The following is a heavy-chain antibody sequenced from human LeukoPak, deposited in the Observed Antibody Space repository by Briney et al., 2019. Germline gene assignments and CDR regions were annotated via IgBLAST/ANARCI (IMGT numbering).Heavy chain of an antibody. V-gene: IGHV3-23*01. Sequence: QSGGSLRLSCAASGFTFSSYAMSWVRQAPGKGLKWVSAISGSGGSTYYADSVKGRFTISRDNSKNTLYLQMNSLRAEDTAVYYCAKFRWSGYYGMDVWGQGTTVTVSS. CDR3: AKFRWSGYYGMDV. J-gene: IGHJ6*02. CDR1: GFTFSSYA. D-gene: IGHD3-3*01. CDR2: ISGSGGST.